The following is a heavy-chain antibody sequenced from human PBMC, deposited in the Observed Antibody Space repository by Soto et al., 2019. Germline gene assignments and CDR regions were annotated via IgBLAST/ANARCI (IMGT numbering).Heavy chain of an antibody. D-gene: IGHD4-17*01. CDR2: LDPDEAET. CDR3: TTYHGDYNFDH. V-gene: IGHV1-24*01. Sequence: ASVKVSRKGFGCTLNEVTMDWVRQAPGKGLEWLGGLDPDEAETIYAQHFQGRVTMTEDTSTDTVYMELSSLRSEDTALYFCTTYHGDYNFDHWGQGTLVTVSS. CDR1: GCTLNEVT. J-gene: IGHJ5*02.